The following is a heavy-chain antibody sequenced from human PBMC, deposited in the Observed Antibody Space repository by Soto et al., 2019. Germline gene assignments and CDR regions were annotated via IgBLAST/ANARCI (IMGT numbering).Heavy chain of an antibody. Sequence: EVQLLESGGGLVQPGGSLRLSCAASGFTFSSYAMSWVRQAPGKGLEWVSAISGSGGSTYYADSVKGRFTISRDNSKNTLYLQMNSLRAEDTAVYYCAKVPEATITFAYYFDYWGQGTLVTVSS. CDR2: ISGSGGST. D-gene: IGHD5-12*01. V-gene: IGHV3-23*01. CDR1: GFTFSSYA. J-gene: IGHJ4*02. CDR3: AKVPEATITFAYYFDY.